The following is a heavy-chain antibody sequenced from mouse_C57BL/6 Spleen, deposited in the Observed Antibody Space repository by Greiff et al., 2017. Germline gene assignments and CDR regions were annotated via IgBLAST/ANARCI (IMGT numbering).Heavy chain of an antibody. J-gene: IGHJ2*01. Sequence: EVHLVESGGGLVKPGGSLKLSCAASGFTFSDYGMHWVRQAPEKGLEWVAYISSDSSTIYYADTVKGRFTISRDNAKNTLFLQMTSLRSEDTARYYCARGVADFDYWGQGTTLTVSS. CDR3: ARGVADFDY. D-gene: IGHD1-1*01. CDR2: ISSDSSTI. CDR1: GFTFSDYG. V-gene: IGHV5-17*01.